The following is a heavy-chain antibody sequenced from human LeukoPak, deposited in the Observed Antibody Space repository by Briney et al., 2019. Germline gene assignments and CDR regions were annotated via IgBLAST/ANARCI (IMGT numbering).Heavy chain of an antibody. V-gene: IGHV4-61*01. CDR3: ARDRYSYGFFDY. CDR1: GYSISSGYY. CDR2: IYYSGST. D-gene: IGHD5-18*01. Sequence: SETLSLTCTVSGYSISSGYYWSWIRQPPGKGLEWIGYIYYSGSTNYNPSLKSRVTISVDTSKNQFSLKLSSVTAADTAVYYCARDRYSYGFFDYWGQGTLVTVSS. J-gene: IGHJ4*02.